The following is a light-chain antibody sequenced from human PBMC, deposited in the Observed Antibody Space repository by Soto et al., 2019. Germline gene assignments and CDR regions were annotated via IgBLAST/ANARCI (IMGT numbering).Light chain of an antibody. J-gene: IGKJ4*01. CDR2: GAS. V-gene: IGKV3-20*01. CDR1: QTVGNNY. CDR3: QQYASSPLT. Sequence: EIVLTQSPGTLSLSPGERATLSCRASQTVGNNYLAWYQQKPGQTPRLLIHGASNRATGIPDRISGSGSGTDFTLFISRLEPEDFVVYYCQQYASSPLTFGGGTKVEIK.